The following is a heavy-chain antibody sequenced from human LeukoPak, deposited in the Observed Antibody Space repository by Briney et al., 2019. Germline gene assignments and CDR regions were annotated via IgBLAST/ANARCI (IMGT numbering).Heavy chain of an antibody. J-gene: IGHJ4*02. CDR2: ISYDGSNK. D-gene: IGHD6-19*01. V-gene: IGHV3-30-3*01. CDR1: GFTFSSYA. Sequence: GGSLRPSCAASGFTFSSYAMHWVRQAPGKGLEWVAVISYDGSNKYYADSVKGRFTISRDNSKNTLYLQMNSLRAEDTAVYYCARDRYSSGWYGHFDYWGQGTLVTVSS. CDR3: ARDRYSSGWYGHFDY.